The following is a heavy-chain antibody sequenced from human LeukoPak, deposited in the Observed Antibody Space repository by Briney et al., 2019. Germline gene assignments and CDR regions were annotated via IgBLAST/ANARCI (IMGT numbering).Heavy chain of an antibody. D-gene: IGHD5-24*01. CDR1: GGSISSSSYY. V-gene: IGHV4-39*07. J-gene: IGHJ4*02. CDR2: IHYSGST. CDR3: ASEGSRDGYLDY. Sequence: SETLSLTCTASGGSISSSSYYWGWIRQPPGKGLEWIGSIHYSGSTNYNPSLKSRVTISVDTSKNQFSLKLSSVTAADTAVYYCASEGSRDGYLDYWGQGTLVTVSS.